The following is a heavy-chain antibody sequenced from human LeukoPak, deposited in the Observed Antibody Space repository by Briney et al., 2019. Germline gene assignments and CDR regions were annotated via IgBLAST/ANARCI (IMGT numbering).Heavy chain of an antibody. J-gene: IGHJ5*02. D-gene: IGHD6-6*01. CDR1: GGSFSGYY. CDR2: INHSGST. V-gene: IGHV4-34*01. Sequence: PSETLSLTCAVYGGSFSGYYWSWIRQPPGKGLEWIGEINHSGSTNYNPSLKSRVTISVDTSKNQFSLKLSSVTAADTAVYYCARGRIAARPGWFDPWGQGTLVTVSS. CDR3: ARGRIAARPGWFDP.